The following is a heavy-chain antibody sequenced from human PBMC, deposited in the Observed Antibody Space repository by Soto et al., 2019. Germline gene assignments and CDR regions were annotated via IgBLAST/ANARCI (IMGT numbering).Heavy chain of an antibody. CDR1: GFTFSSYA. Sequence: QVQLVESGGGVVQPGKSLRLSCAASGFTFSSYAMHWVRQAPGKGLEWVAVISSDGNNKYYTDSVKGRFTISRDNSKNTLSLQMNSLRAEDTALFYCARDKYESSRYYFFSSLGNFWGQGTLVTVSS. D-gene: IGHD3-22*01. J-gene: IGHJ4*02. CDR3: ARDKYESSRYYFFSSLGNF. V-gene: IGHV3-30-3*01. CDR2: ISSDGNNK.